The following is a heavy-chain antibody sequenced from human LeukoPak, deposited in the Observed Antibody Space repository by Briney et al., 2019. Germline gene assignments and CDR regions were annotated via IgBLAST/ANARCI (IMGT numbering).Heavy chain of an antibody. CDR3: ARGWQLGGDLGDAFDI. V-gene: IGHV1-69*13. J-gene: IGHJ3*02. D-gene: IGHD2-21*01. Sequence: SVKVSCKTSVGTFSSYTISWVRQAPGQGLEWMGWIIPIFGTTNYAQKLQGRVTITADESTSTAYMELSSLRSEDTAVYYCARGWQLGGDLGDAFDIWGQGTMVTVSS. CDR1: VGTFSSYT. CDR2: IIPIFGTT.